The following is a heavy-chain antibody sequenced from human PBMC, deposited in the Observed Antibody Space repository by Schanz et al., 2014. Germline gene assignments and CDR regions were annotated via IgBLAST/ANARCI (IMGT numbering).Heavy chain of an antibody. Sequence: QVQLVQSGAEVKKPGSSVKVSCKASGGTFSSYTISWVRQAPGQGPEWMGRIIPILGIGNDAQKFQGRVTITADKSTSTAYMELSSLRAEDTAVYYCAKGSMAARPLLPTDYYFYGTDIWGQGTTVTVSS. J-gene: IGHJ6*02. V-gene: IGHV1-69*02. CDR1: GGTFSSYT. D-gene: IGHD6-6*01. CDR3: AKGSMAARPLLPTDYYFYGTDI. CDR2: IIPILGIG.